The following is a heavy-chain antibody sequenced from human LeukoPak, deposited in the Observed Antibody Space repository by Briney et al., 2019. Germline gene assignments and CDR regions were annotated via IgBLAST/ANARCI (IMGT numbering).Heavy chain of an antibody. CDR3: ARYASRGYYVWGSYRRDAFDI. Sequence: PGGSLRLSCAASGFTVSSNYMSWVRQAPGKGLEWVSVIYSGGSTYYADSVKGRFTISRDNSKNTLYLQMNSLRAEDTAVYYCARYASRGYYVWGSYRRDAFDIWGQGTMVTVSS. CDR1: GFTVSSNY. J-gene: IGHJ3*02. V-gene: IGHV3-66*01. CDR2: IYSGGST. D-gene: IGHD3-16*02.